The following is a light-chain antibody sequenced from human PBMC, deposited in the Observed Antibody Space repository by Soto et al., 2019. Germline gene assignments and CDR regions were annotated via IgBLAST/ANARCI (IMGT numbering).Light chain of an antibody. CDR3: TSYTGSSTLVV. V-gene: IGLV2-14*03. J-gene: IGLJ2*01. CDR1: SSDIGGYNY. Sequence: QAVLTQPASVSGSPGQSITISCIGTSSDIGGYNYVSWYQHHPGKAPRLMIYDVSNRPSGVSNRFSGSKSGNTASLTISGLQAEDEAEYYCTSYTGSSTLVVFGGGTQLTVL. CDR2: DVS.